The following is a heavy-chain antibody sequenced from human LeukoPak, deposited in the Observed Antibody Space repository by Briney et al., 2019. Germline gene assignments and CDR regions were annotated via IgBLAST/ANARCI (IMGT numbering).Heavy chain of an antibody. D-gene: IGHD3-10*01. Sequence: ASVKVFCKASGYTFSGYYMHWVRQAPGQWLELMGRINPNSGGTNYAQKFQGRVTMTRDTSISTAYMELSRLRSDDTAVYYCARVGGAMVRGVIHFYFDYWGQGTLVTVFS. V-gene: IGHV1-2*06. CDR2: INPNSGGT. CDR1: GYTFSGYY. CDR3: ARVGGAMVRGVIHFYFDY. J-gene: IGHJ4*02.